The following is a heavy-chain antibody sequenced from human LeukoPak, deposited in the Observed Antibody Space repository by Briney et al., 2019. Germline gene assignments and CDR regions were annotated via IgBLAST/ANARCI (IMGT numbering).Heavy chain of an antibody. Sequence: GESLRISCKGSGYSFTSYWISWVRQMPGKGLEWMGRIDPSDSYTNYSPSFQGHVAISADKSISTAYPQWSSLKASDTAMYYCAADPPPSYYDFWSGYYRREPNWFDPWGQGTLVTVSS. CDR1: GYSFTSYW. D-gene: IGHD3-3*01. CDR2: IDPSDSYT. V-gene: IGHV5-10-1*01. J-gene: IGHJ5*02. CDR3: AADPPPSYYDFWSGYYRREPNWFDP.